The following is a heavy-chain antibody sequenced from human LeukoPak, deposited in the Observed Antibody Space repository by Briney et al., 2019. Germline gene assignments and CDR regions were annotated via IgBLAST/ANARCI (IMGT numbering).Heavy chain of an antibody. CDR3: TRDDPYGASEY. Sequence: GGSLRLSCVASGFTFSDYYMAWIRQAPGKGLEWVANSGGHTGGGTNYASSVRGRFTLSRDNSKKTVYLQMNSLTAEDTAIYYCTRDDPYGASEYWGQGTLVTVSS. CDR2: SGGHTGGGT. CDR1: GFTFSDYY. J-gene: IGHJ4*02. V-gene: IGHV3-11*05. D-gene: IGHD4/OR15-4a*01.